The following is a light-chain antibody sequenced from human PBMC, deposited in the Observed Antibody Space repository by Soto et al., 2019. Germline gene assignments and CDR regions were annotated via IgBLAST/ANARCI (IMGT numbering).Light chain of an antibody. J-gene: IGKJ2*03. Sequence: DIQMTQSPSTLSGSVGDRVTITCRASQTISSWLAWYQQKPGKAPKLLTYKASTLQSGVPSRFSGSGSGADFTLTISSLQPDDFGTYYCQQYTTYYSFGQGTKVDIK. V-gene: IGKV1-5*03. CDR2: KAS. CDR3: QQYTTYYS. CDR1: QTISSW.